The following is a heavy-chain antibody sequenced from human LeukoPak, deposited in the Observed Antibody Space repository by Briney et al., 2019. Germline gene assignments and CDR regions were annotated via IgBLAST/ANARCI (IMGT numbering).Heavy chain of an antibody. Sequence: GASVKVSCKVSGYTLTELSMHWVRQAPGKGLEWMGGFDPEDGETIYAQKFQGRVTMTEDTSTDTAYMELSSLRSEDTAVYYRATDVVVVPAAIRRYYGMDVWGQGTTVTVSS. CDR1: GYTLTELS. D-gene: IGHD2-2*02. CDR3: ATDVVVVPAAIRRYYGMDV. V-gene: IGHV1-24*01. J-gene: IGHJ6*02. CDR2: FDPEDGET.